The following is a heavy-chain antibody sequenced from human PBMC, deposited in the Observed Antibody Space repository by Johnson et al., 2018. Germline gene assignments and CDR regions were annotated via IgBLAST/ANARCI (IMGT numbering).Heavy chain of an antibody. V-gene: IGHV4-59*01. CDR1: GGSISSYY. Sequence: QVQLQESGPGLVKPSETLSLTCTVSGGSISSYYLSWIRQPPGKGLEWIGYIYYSGSTNYNPSLKSRVTISVDTSKNQFSLKLSSVTAADPAGYYCARGDRGHLYNGYYYCMDVWGKGTTVTVSS. D-gene: IGHD2-8*01. CDR3: ARGDRGHLYNGYYYCMDV. CDR2: IYYSGST. J-gene: IGHJ6*03.